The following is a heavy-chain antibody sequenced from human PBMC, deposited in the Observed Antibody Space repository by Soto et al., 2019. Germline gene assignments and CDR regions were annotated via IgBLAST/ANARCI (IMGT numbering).Heavy chain of an antibody. CDR1: GGTFSSYA. CDR3: ATTPLSGWYGNLTGGHFDY. CDR2: IIPIFGTA. J-gene: IGHJ4*02. Sequence: SVKVSCKASGGTFSSYAISWVRQAPGQGLEWMGGIIPIFGTANYAQKFQGRVTITADESTSTAYMELSSLRSEDTAVYYCATTPLSGWYGNLTGGHFDYWGQGTLVTVSS. D-gene: IGHD6-19*01. V-gene: IGHV1-69*13.